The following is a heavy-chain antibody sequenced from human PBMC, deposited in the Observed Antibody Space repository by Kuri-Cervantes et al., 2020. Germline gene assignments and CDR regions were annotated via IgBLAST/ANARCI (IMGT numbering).Heavy chain of an antibody. CDR1: GGTFSSYA. D-gene: IGHD6-19*01. Sequence: SVKVSCKASGGTFSSYAISWVRQAPGQGLEWMGGIIPIFGTANYAQKFQGRVTITADKSTSTAYMELSSLRSEDTAVYYCAREPNPPYSSGWYSGDGDYWGQGTLVTVSS. J-gene: IGHJ4*02. V-gene: IGHV1-69*06. CDR3: AREPNPPYSSGWYSGDGDY. CDR2: IIPIFGTA.